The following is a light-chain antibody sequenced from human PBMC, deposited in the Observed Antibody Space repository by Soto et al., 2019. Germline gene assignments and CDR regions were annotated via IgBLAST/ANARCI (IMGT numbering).Light chain of an antibody. J-gene: IGKJ5*01. V-gene: IGKV1-12*01. CDR1: QSVSGW. CDR2: AAS. CDR3: KQANSFPPT. Sequence: DIQMTQSPSTLSASVGDTVTVTCRASQSVSGWLAWYQQKPGRAHKLLIYAASSLQSGVQSRFSGSGSGTDFTLTIRSLQPEDFATYYCKQANSFPPTFGQGTRLEI.